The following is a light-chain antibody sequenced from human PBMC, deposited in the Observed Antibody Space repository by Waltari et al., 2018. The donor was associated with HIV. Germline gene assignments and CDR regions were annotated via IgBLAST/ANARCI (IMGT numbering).Light chain of an antibody. Sequence: DTQMTQSPSSVSASVGDRVTITCRASQSVGTSVAWYQQKPDRTPKLLIFEASRLQTGVPSRFGGSGSGTKFTLTITSLQPQDLATYLCQQANNFPHTFGQGT. CDR3: QQANNFPHT. CDR2: EAS. CDR1: QSVGTS. V-gene: IGKV1-12*01. J-gene: IGKJ2*01.